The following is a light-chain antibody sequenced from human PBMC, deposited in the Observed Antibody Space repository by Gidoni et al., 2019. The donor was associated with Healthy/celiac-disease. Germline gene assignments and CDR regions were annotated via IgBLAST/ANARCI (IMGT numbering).Light chain of an antibody. Sequence: AIRMTQSPSSLSASTGDRVNITCRASQGISNYFAWYQQKPGKAPKLLIYAASTLQSGVPSRFSGSGSGTDFTLTISCLQSEDFATYYCQQYYNYPLTFGPXTKVAI. V-gene: IGKV1-8*01. CDR2: AAS. J-gene: IGKJ3*01. CDR3: QQYYNYPLT. CDR1: QGISNY.